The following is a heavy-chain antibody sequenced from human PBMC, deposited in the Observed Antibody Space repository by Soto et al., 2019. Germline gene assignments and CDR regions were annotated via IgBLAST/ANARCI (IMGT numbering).Heavy chain of an antibody. CDR1: GGSISSSSYY. D-gene: IGHD3-10*01. V-gene: IGHV4-39*01. Sequence: QLQLQESGPGLVKPSETLSLTCTVSGGSISSSSYYWGWIRQPPGKGLEWIGSIYYSGSTYYNPSLKSRVTLSVDTSKNQFSLKLSSVTAADTAVYYCARQPITMVRGDMMRDPWGQGTLVTVSS. CDR3: ARQPITMVRGDMMRDP. CDR2: IYYSGST. J-gene: IGHJ5*02.